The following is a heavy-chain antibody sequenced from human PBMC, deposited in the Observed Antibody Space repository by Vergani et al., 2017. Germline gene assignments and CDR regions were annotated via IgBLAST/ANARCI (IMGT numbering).Heavy chain of an antibody. D-gene: IGHD3-10*01. J-gene: IGHJ4*02. CDR2: IYYIGST. CDR1: VGSITSISYS. Sequence: QLQLQESGPGLVTPSETLSLTCTVSVGSITSISYSWGWIRQPPGKGLEWIGSIYYIGSTYYNPSLKSRVTISVDTSKNQFSLKLSSVTAADTAVYYCARRTTMVRGVLEIARYYFDYWGQGTLVTVSS. CDR3: ARRTTMVRGVLEIARYYFDY. V-gene: IGHV4-39*01.